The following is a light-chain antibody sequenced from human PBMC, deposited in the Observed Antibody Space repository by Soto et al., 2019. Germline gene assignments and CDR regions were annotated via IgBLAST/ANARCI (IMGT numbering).Light chain of an antibody. CDR2: EVS. V-gene: IGLV2-14*01. CDR3: SSYTISSLYV. CDR1: SSDVGGYNY. J-gene: IGLJ1*01. Sequence: QSVLTQPASVSGSPGQSITISCTGTSSDVGGYNYVSWYQQHPGKAPKLMIYEVSNRPSGVSNRFSGSKSGNTASLTISGLQAEDEADYYCSSYTISSLYVFGTGTKLTVL.